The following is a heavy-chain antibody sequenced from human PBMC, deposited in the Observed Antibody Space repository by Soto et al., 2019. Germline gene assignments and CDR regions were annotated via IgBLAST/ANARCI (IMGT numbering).Heavy chain of an antibody. CDR3: ARDPGFGFGYSYAFAMDV. D-gene: IGHD5-18*01. J-gene: IGHJ6*02. CDR2: ISGYNGNT. CDR1: GYTFSNYG. Sequence: QVQLVQSGAEVKKPGASVKVSCKASGYTFSNYGISWVRQGPGQGLEWMGWISGYNGNTHYEEKVQDRIKMTTDTSTSTTYRELRSPRSDDTAVYFCARDPGFGFGYSYAFAMDVWGQGTTVTVSS. V-gene: IGHV1-18*01.